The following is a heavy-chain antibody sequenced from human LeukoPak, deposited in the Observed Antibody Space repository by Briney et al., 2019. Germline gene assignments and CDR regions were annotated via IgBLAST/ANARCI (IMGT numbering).Heavy chain of an antibody. J-gene: IGHJ4*02. Sequence: PGRSLRPSCAVSGFTLSNPYMDWDRHAPGKGMEWVGRIRNKANSYTTEYAASVKGRFTISRDDSKNSLYLQINSLKIEDTAVYYCARVGSSGWEDYWGQGTLVTVSS. CDR1: GFTLSNPY. CDR2: IRNKANSYTT. CDR3: ARVGSSGWEDY. D-gene: IGHD6-19*01. V-gene: IGHV3-72*01.